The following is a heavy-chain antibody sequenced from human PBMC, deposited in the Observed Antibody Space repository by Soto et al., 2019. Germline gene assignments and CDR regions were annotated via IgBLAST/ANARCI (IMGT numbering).Heavy chain of an antibody. J-gene: IGHJ6*02. CDR3: ARDNGSTTYYYYYGMDV. CDR1: GFTFSSYG. V-gene: IGHV3-33*01. D-gene: IGHD6-13*01. CDR2: IWYDGSNK. Sequence: QVQLVESGGGVVQPGRSLRLSCAASGFTFSSYGMHWVRQAPGKGLEWVAVIWYDGSNKYYADSVKGRFTISRDNSKNTLYLQMNSLRAEDTAVYYCARDNGSTTYYYYYGMDVWGQGTTVTVSS.